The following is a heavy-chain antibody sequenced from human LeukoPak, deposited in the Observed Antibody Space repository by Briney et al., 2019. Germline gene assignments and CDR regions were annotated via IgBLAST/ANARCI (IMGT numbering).Heavy chain of an antibody. J-gene: IGHJ4*02. V-gene: IGHV3-21*01. CDR3: ARDFSGSYIFDY. D-gene: IGHD1-26*01. CDR2: ISSSSSYI. Sequence: RAGGSLRLSCAASGFTFSSYSMNWVRQAPGKGLEWVSSISSSSSYIYYADSVKGRFTISRDNAKNSLYLQMNSLRAEDTAVYYCARDFSGSYIFDYWGQGTLVTVSS. CDR1: GFTFSSYS.